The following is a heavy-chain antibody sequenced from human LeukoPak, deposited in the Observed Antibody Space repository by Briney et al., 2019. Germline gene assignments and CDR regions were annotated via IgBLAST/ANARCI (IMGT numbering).Heavy chain of an antibody. Sequence: GGSLRLSCAASGFTFSSYAMHWVRQAPGKGLEWVAVMSYDGRHEHYADSVKGRFTISKDNSKNALFLQMNSLRAEDTAVYYCAKEPGVAAAGKAHFEYWGQGTLVTVSS. CDR3: AKEPGVAAAGKAHFEY. D-gene: IGHD6-13*01. V-gene: IGHV3-30*04. CDR2: MSYDGRHE. J-gene: IGHJ4*02. CDR1: GFTFSSYA.